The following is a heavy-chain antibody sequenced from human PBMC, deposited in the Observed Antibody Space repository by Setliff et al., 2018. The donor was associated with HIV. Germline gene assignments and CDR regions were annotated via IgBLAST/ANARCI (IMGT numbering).Heavy chain of an antibody. V-gene: IGHV1-69*05. CDR2: IIPIFGTT. Sequence: SVKVSCKASGGTFSSYAISWVRQAPGQGLEWMGGIIPIFGTTNYAQKFQGRVTMTRDTSISTAYMELRSPRSDDTAVYYCARVSSTYWYSIFRNYYYHMDVWGKGTTVTVSS. J-gene: IGHJ6*03. CDR1: GGTFSSYA. CDR3: ARVSSTYWYSIFRNYYYHMDV. D-gene: IGHD2-8*02.